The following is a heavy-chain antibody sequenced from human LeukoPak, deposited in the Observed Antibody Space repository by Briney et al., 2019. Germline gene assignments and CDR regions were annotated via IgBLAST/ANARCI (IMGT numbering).Heavy chain of an antibody. V-gene: IGHV3-48*03. CDR3: AREKTYYYDSSGHPYNDAFDI. CDR1: GFTFSSYE. D-gene: IGHD3-22*01. Sequence: GGSLRLSCAASGFTFSSYEMNWVRQAPGKGLEWIAYITTGGSSTYYADSVKGRFTISRDNTKDSLFLQMNSLRAEDTAVYYCAREKTYYYDSSGHPYNDAFDIWGQGTMVTVSS. J-gene: IGHJ3*02. CDR2: ITTGGSST.